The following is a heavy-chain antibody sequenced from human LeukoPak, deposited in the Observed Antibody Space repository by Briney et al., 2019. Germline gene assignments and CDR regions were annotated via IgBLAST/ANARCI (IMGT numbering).Heavy chain of an antibody. CDR3: ARGLSGTYYYDSSGYSGYYFDY. Sequence: SETLSLTCTVSGGSISSYYWSWIRQPPGKGLEWIGYIYYSGSTNYNPSLKSRVTISVDTSKNQFSLKLSSVTAADTAVYYCARGLSGTYYYDSSGYSGYYFDYWGQGTLVTVSS. D-gene: IGHD3-22*01. V-gene: IGHV4-59*01. CDR2: IYYSGST. J-gene: IGHJ4*02. CDR1: GGSISSYY.